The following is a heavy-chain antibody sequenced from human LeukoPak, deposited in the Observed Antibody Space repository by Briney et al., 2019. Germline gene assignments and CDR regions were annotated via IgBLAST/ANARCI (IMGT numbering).Heavy chain of an antibody. J-gene: IGHJ3*02. CDR1: GFTFSDYY. Sequence: GGSLRLSCAASGFTFSDYYMSWIRQAPGKGLEWVSYISSSGSTLYYADSVKGRFTISRDNAKNSLYLQMNSLRAEDTAVYYCARDRALDWELPASDAFDIWGQGTMVTVSS. V-gene: IGHV3-11*01. D-gene: IGHD1-26*01. CDR2: ISSSGSTL. CDR3: ARDRALDWELPASDAFDI.